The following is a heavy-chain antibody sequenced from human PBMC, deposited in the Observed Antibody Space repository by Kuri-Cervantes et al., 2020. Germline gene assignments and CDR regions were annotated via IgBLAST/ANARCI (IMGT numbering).Heavy chain of an antibody. CDR3: ARDRRTSRTFDY. V-gene: IGHV3-11*01. CDR1: GFSISDYH. CDR2: ISSSGSTI. J-gene: IGHJ4*02. D-gene: IGHD1-1*01. Sequence: GGSLRLSCAASGFSISDYHLSWIRQAPGKGLEWVSSISSSGSTIYYADSVKGRFTISRDNAKNSLYLQMNSLRAEDTAVYYCARDRRTSRTFDYWGQGTLVTVSS.